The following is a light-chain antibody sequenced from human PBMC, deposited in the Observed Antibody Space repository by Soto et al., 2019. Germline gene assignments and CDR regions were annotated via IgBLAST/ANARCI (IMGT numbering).Light chain of an antibody. Sequence: DSQMTQSPTSLSASVGDRVTITCRASQNIRSYLSWYQQIPGKAPNLLIYATSILQTGVPSRFSGSGTGTDFTLTINGLQPEDFATYYCQQGYTTRWTFGQGTKVDI. CDR2: ATS. J-gene: IGKJ1*01. V-gene: IGKV1-39*01. CDR3: QQGYTTRWT. CDR1: QNIRSY.